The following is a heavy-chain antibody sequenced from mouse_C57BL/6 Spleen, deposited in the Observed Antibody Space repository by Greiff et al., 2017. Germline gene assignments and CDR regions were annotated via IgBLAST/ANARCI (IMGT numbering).Heavy chain of an antibody. Sequence: QVQLQQPGAELVRPGSSVKLSCKASGYTFTSYWMHWVKQRPIQGLEWIGNIDPSDSETHYNQKFKDKATLTVDKSSSTAYMQLSSLTSEDSAVYDCARGPTVVPSSSWFAYWGQGTLVTVSA. V-gene: IGHV1-52*01. D-gene: IGHD1-1*01. CDR3: ARGPTVVPSSSWFAY. CDR2: IDPSDSET. J-gene: IGHJ3*01. CDR1: GYTFTSYW.